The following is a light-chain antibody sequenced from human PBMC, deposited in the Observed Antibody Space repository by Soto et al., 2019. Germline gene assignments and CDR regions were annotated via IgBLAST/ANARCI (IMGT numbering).Light chain of an antibody. V-gene: IGKV1-5*03. Sequence: IQMTQSPSTLSASVGDRVTITCRASQSISKWLAWYQQKPGRAPKVLIYKASNLQSGVPSRFSGSGSGTEFTLTISSLQPDDSATYYYQQYKSYSGLTFGGGTKVEIK. CDR2: KAS. CDR3: QQYKSYSGLT. CDR1: QSISKW. J-gene: IGKJ4*01.